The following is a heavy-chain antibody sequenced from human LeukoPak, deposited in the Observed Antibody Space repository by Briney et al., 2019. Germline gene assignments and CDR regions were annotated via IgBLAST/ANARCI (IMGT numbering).Heavy chain of an antibody. V-gene: IGHV3-21*04. D-gene: IGHD3-10*01. Sequence: GGSLRLSCAASGFTFSSYSMNWVRQAPGKGLKWVSSISSSSSYIYYADSVKGRFTISRDNSKNTLYLQMNSLGAEDTAVYYCAKDKDPSITMVRGVLDYWGQGTLVTVSS. J-gene: IGHJ4*02. CDR1: GFTFSSYS. CDR3: AKDKDPSITMVRGVLDY. CDR2: ISSSSSYI.